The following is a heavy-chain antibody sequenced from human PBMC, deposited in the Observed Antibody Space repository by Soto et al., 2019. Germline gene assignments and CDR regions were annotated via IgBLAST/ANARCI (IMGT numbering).Heavy chain of an antibody. J-gene: IGHJ5*02. D-gene: IGHD5-18*01. CDR2: IKDKTEGGTI. CDR3: ATDGGYNFGYWFDP. V-gene: IGHV3-15*01. CDR1: GFTFNYAW. Sequence: EIQLVEYGGGLVEPGGSLRLSCAASGFTFNYAWMSWVRQAPGKGLEWVGRIKDKTEGGTIDYAAPVKGRFTISRDDSKNTVYLQMNSLKTEDTAVYYCATDGGYNFGYWFDPWGQGTLVTVSS.